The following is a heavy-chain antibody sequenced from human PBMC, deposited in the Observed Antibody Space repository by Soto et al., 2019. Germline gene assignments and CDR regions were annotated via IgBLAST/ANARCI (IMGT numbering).Heavy chain of an antibody. D-gene: IGHD3-3*01. J-gene: IGHJ4*02. V-gene: IGHV1-3*01. Sequence: DSVNVSCKASGYTFSSHALPWVRQAPGERLEWMGWINAGNGDTKYSQKFQGRVAITRDTSASSAYMELSTLRSEDTAVYYCARDGARIAVFGVVYYFDYWGQGTVVTVSS. CDR2: INAGNGDT. CDR1: GYTFSSHA. CDR3: ARDGARIAVFGVVYYFDY.